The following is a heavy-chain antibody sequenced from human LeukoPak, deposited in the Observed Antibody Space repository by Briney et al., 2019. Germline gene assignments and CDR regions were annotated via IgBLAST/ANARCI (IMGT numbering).Heavy chain of an antibody. CDR3: ARRDSSDWPIDF. CDR1: GFTFSSYW. D-gene: IGHD6-19*01. V-gene: IGHV3-74*01. Sequence: PGGSLRLSCAASGFTFSSYWMYWVRQAPGKGLVWVAHINSGGSVTSHVDSMKGRFTISRDNAKNTVYLQMISLRAEDTAVYYCARRDSSDWPIDFWGQGTLVTVSS. J-gene: IGHJ4*02. CDR2: INSGGSVT.